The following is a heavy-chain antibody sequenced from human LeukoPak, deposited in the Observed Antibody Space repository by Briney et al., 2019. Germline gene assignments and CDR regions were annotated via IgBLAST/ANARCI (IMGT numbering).Heavy chain of an antibody. CDR3: ARLYSSSWLPYYFDY. CDR1: GGSFSSYY. Sequence: SETLSLTCTVSGGSFSSYYWSWIRQPPGKGLEWTGYIYYSGSTNYNPSLKSRVTISVDTSKNQFSLKLSSVTAADTAVYYCARLYSSSWLPYYFDYWGQGTLVTVSS. J-gene: IGHJ4*02. CDR2: IYYSGST. V-gene: IGHV4-59*01. D-gene: IGHD6-13*01.